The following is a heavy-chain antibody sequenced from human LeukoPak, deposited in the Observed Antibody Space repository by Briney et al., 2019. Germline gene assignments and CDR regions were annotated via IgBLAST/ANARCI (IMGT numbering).Heavy chain of an antibody. D-gene: IGHD1-20*01. J-gene: IGHJ4*02. CDR3: ASDNWNGGGS. CDR1: GNTFTCYH. V-gene: IGHV1-2*02. Sequence: ASVKVSCKASGNTFTCYHLHWVRQAPGQGLEWMGWINANSGVTKNAEKFQGRVTMTRDTSISTDYMELSRLTSDDTAMYYCASDNWNGGGSWGQGTLVTVSS. CDR2: INANSGVT.